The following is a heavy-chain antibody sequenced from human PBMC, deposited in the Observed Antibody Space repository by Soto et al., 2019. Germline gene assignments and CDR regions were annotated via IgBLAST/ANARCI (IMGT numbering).Heavy chain of an antibody. V-gene: IGHV1-18*01. Sequence: ASVKVSCKASGYTFTSYGISWVRQAPGQGLEWMGWISAYNANTNYAQKLQGRVTMTTDTSTSTSYMELRSLRSDDTAVYFCARDRLGATGDYWGQGALVTVSS. CDR2: ISAYNANT. CDR1: GYTFTSYG. CDR3: ARDRLGATGDY. J-gene: IGHJ4*02. D-gene: IGHD1-26*01.